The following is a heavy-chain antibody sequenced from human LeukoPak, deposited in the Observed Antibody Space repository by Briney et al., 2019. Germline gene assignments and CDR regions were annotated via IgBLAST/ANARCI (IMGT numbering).Heavy chain of an antibody. CDR1: GFTFTSYA. Sequence: QAGRSLRLSCAASGFTFTSYAMNWVRQAPGKGMEWVSGLNNGGGAYHADSVKGRFTISGDNSKNTLYLQMNTLKVDDTAIYYCAKSGASGVLNALDYWGQGTLVTVSS. CDR2: LNNGGGA. J-gene: IGHJ4*02. CDR3: AKSGASGVLNALDY. D-gene: IGHD3-3*01. V-gene: IGHV3-23*01.